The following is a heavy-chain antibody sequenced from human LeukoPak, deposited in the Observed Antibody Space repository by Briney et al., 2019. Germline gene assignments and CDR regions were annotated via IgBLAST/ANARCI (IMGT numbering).Heavy chain of an antibody. CDR2: INPDSTTT. CDR3: ATSRESAIFDY. J-gene: IGHJ4*02. D-gene: IGHD2-21*02. Sequence: ASVKVSCKASGYTFSSYAMNWVRQAPGQGLEWMGWINPDSTTTNYAQKFQGRVTMTRDTSISTAYMELSSLRSDDTAVYYCATSRESAIFDYWGQGTLVTVSS. CDR1: GYTFSSYA. V-gene: IGHV1-2*02.